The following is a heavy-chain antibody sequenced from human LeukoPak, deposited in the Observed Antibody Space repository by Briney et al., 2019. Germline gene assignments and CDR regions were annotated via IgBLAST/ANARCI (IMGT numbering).Heavy chain of an antibody. CDR2: IYHSGST. CDR3: ARDSGYAPPKLDY. J-gene: IGHJ4*02. CDR1: GGSINNNNW. Sequence: PSETLSLTCAVSGGSINNNNWWSWVRQPPGKGLEWIGEIYHSGSTNYNPSLKSRVTISVAKSKNQFSLKLTSVTAADTAVYYCARDSGYAPPKLDYWGQGILVTVSS. D-gene: IGHD2-15*01. V-gene: IGHV4-4*02.